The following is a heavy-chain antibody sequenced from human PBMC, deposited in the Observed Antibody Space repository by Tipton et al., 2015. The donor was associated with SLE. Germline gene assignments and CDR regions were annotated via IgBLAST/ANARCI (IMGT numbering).Heavy chain of an antibody. D-gene: IGHD6-19*01. CDR2: IYYSGST. J-gene: IGHJ4*02. CDR1: GGSLSSTSFY. Sequence: TLSLTCTVSGGSLSSTSFYWGWIRQSPGKGLAWIGSIYYSGSTSYNPSLKSRVTISVDTSKNQFSLKVTSVTPADTAVYYCARRGNSGWSDYFDYWGQGTLVTVSS. CDR3: ARRGNSGWSDYFDY. V-gene: IGHV4-39*01.